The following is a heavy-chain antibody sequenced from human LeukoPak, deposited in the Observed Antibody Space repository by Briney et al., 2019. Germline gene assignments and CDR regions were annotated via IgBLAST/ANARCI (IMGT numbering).Heavy chain of an antibody. CDR1: GGSISSYY. V-gene: IGHV4-59*01. CDR2: IYYSGST. Sequence: SETLSLTCTVSGGSISSYYWSWIRQPPGKGLEWIGYIYYSGSTNYDPSLKSRVTISVDTSKNQFSRKLSSVTAADTAVYYCARGPMNPLGGWFDPWGQGTLVTVSS. D-gene: IGHD1-14*01. CDR3: ARGPMNPLGGWFDP. J-gene: IGHJ5*02.